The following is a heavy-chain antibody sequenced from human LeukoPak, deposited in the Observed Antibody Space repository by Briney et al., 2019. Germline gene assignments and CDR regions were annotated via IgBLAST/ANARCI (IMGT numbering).Heavy chain of an antibody. J-gene: IGHJ4*02. D-gene: IGHD5-24*01. Sequence: PSETLSITCTVSGGSISSGSYYWSWIRQPAGKGLEWIGRIYTSGSTNYNPSLKSRVTISVDTSKNQFSLKLSSVTAADTAVYYCATERSSRPNGMATIGHPFDYWGQGTLVTVSS. CDR3: ATERSSRPNGMATIGHPFDY. CDR2: IYTSGST. CDR1: GGSISSGSYY. V-gene: IGHV4-61*02.